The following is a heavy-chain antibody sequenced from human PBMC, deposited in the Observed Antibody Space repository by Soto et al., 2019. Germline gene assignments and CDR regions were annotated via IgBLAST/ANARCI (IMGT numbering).Heavy chain of an antibody. CDR2: IYYSGYT. V-gene: IGHV4-39*01. J-gene: IGHJ6*02. CDR1: GGSISSSSGY. CDR3: ARHNGPLYVGYYYDMDV. Sequence: SETLSLTCTVSGGSISSSSGYWSWIRKPPGKGLEWIGSIYYSGYTYYNPSLKSRVTISVDTSKNQFSLKLSSVTAADTAVYYCARHNGPLYVGYYYDMDVWGQGTTVTVSS. D-gene: IGHD3-16*01.